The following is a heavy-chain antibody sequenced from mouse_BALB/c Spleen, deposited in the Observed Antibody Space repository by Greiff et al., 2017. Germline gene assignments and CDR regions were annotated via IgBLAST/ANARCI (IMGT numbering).Heavy chain of an antibody. D-gene: IGHD1-1*01. V-gene: IGHV5-4*02. J-gene: IGHJ2*01. CDR1: GFTFSDYY. Sequence: EVQRVESGGGLVKPGGSLKLSCAASGFTFSDYYMYWVRQTPEKRLEWVATISDGGSYTYYPDSVKGRFTISRDNAKNNLYLQMSSLKSEDTAMYYCARSPGLLGDAMDYWGQGTTLTVSS. CDR3: ARSPGLLGDAMDY. CDR2: ISDGGSYT.